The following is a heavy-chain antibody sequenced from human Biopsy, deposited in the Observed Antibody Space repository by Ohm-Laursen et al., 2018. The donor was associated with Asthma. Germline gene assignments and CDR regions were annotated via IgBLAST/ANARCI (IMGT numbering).Heavy chain of an antibody. Sequence: SLRLSCAASGFTFSSYGMYWVRQAPGKGLEWVAVISYDGSNKYYADSVKGRFTISRDNSKNTLYLQMNSLRAEDTAVYYCAKAERCFDWYWFDPWGQGTLVTVSS. V-gene: IGHV3-30*18. CDR2: ISYDGSNK. CDR3: AKAERCFDWYWFDP. J-gene: IGHJ5*02. D-gene: IGHD3-9*01. CDR1: GFTFSSYG.